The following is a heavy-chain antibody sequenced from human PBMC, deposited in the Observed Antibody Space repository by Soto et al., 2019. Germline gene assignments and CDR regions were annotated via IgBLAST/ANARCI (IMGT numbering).Heavy chain of an antibody. J-gene: IGHJ6*02. V-gene: IGHV1-8*01. Sequence: QVQLMQSGAEVKKPGASVKVSCKASGYTFTSYDINWVRQATGQGLEWMGWMNPNSGNTGYAQKFQGRVTMTRNTSISTAYMELSSPRSEDTAVYYCARERTGTTSMDVWGQGTTVTVSS. D-gene: IGHD1-1*01. CDR3: ARERTGTTSMDV. CDR2: MNPNSGNT. CDR1: GYTFTSYD.